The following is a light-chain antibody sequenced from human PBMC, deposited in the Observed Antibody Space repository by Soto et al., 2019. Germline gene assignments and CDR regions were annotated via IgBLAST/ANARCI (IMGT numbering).Light chain of an antibody. CDR3: QQRSNWPIT. CDR1: RSVSSY. Sequence: EIVLTQSPATLSLSPGESTTLSCRATRSVSSYLAWYKQKPGQAPRILSYDASSRPTDIPARFSGSGSGTEFTLTISSLEPEDFELYYCQQRSNWPITFGQGTRLEIK. V-gene: IGKV3-11*01. J-gene: IGKJ5*01. CDR2: DAS.